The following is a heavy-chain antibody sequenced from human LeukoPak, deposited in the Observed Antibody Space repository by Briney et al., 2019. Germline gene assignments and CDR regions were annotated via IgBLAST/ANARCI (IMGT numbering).Heavy chain of an antibody. V-gene: IGHV3-73*01. CDR1: RFTFSGSA. CDR2: IRSKANSYAT. D-gene: IGHD2-21*01. CDR3: TRHEQGIVVAGKFDY. J-gene: IGHJ4*02. Sequence: GGSLRLSCAASRFTFSGSAMHWVRQASGKGLEWVGRIRSKANSYATAYAASVKGRFTISRDDSKNTAYLQMNSLKDDDTAVYYCTRHEQGIVVAGKFDYWGQGTLVTVSS.